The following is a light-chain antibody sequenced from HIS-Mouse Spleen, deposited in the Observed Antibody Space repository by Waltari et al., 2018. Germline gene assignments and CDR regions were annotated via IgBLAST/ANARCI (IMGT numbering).Light chain of an antibody. V-gene: IGLV1-47*01. J-gene: IGLJ3*02. CDR2: RNN. Sequence: QSVLTQPPSASGTPGPRVTISCSGSRSNIGSNYVYGYQQLPGTAPKLLSYRNNQRPSGVPDRFSGSKSGTSASLAISGLRSEDEADYYCAAWDDSLSGWVFGGGTKLTVL. CDR3: AAWDDSLSGWV. CDR1: RSNIGSNY.